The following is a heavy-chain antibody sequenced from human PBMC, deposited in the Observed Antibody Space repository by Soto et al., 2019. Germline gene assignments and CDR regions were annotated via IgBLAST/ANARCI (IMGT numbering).Heavy chain of an antibody. CDR2: IYNSGST. V-gene: IGHV4-59*08. CDR1: GGSISSNY. J-gene: IGHJ4*02. Sequence: SETLSLTCTVSGGSISSNYWSWIRQPPGKGLEWIGYIYNSGSTNYNPSLKSRVTISVDTSKNQFSLKLSSVTAADTAVYYCARASGLLWFGELTAYFDYWGQGTLVTVSS. D-gene: IGHD3-10*01. CDR3: ARASGLLWFGELTAYFDY.